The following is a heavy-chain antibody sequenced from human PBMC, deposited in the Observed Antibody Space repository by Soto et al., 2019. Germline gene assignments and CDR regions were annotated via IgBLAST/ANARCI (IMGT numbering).Heavy chain of an antibody. Sequence: SETLSLTCAVSGYSISSGYYWGWIRQPPGKGLEWIGSIYHSGSTYYNPSLKSRVTISVDTSKNQFSLKLSSVTAADTAVYYCERADGTTVYDYWGQGTMVTV. D-gene: IGHD4-17*01. J-gene: IGHJ4*02. V-gene: IGHV4-38-2*01. CDR2: IYHSGST. CDR1: GYSISSGYY. CDR3: ERADGTTVYDY.